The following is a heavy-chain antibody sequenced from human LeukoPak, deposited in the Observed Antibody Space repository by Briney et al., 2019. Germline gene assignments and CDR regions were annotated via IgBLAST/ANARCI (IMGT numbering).Heavy chain of an antibody. V-gene: IGHV1-69*05. D-gene: IGHD6-19*01. Sequence: ASVKVSCKASGGTFSSYAISWVRQAPGQGLEWMGGIIPIFGTANYAQKFQGRVTITTDESTSTAYMELSSLRSEDTAVSSCARVYMAVAGRVRATTFYVDVWGKGTTVTVSS. J-gene: IGHJ6*03. CDR3: ARVYMAVAGRVRATTFYVDV. CDR2: IIPIFGTA. CDR1: GGTFSSYA.